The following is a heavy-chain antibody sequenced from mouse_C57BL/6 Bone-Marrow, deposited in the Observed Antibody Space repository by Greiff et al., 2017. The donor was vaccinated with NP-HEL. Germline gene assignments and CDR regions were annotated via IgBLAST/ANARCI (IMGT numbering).Heavy chain of an antibody. CDR3: TSFTTPWYFDV. D-gene: IGHD1-1*01. Sequence: EVQLQESGGGLVQPGGSMKLSCAASGFTFSDAWMDWVRQSPEKGLEWVAEIRNKANNHATYYAESVKGRFTISRDDSKSSVYLQMNSLRAEDTGIYYCTSFTTPWYFDVWGTGTTVTVSS. CDR2: IRNKANNHAT. V-gene: IGHV6-6*01. CDR1: GFTFSDAW. J-gene: IGHJ1*03.